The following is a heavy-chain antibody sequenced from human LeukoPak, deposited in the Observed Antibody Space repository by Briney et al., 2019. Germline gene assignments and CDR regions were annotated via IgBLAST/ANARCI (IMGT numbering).Heavy chain of an antibody. Sequence: GGSLRLPCAASGFTLSSYAMSWVGQAPGKGLEWVSAISGSGGSTYYADSVKGRFTISRDNSKNTLYLQMNSLRAEDTAVYYCAKANEDIVVVPAADFDYWGQGTLVTVSS. CDR3: AKANEDIVVVPAADFDY. CDR1: GFTLSSYA. J-gene: IGHJ4*02. D-gene: IGHD2-2*01. V-gene: IGHV3-23*01. CDR2: ISGSGGST.